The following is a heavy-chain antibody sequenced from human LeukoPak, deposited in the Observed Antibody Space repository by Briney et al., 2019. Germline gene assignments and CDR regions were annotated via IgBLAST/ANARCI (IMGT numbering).Heavy chain of an antibody. CDR3: AKPKDVGYYYDSSGYYSGDAFDI. D-gene: IGHD3-22*01. CDR1: GFTFSSYA. V-gene: IGHV3-23*01. Sequence: GGSLRLSCAASGFTFSSYAMSWVRQAPGKGLEWVSAISGSGGSTYCADSVKGRFTISRDNSKNTLYLQMNSLRAEDTAVYYCAKPKDVGYYYDSSGYYSGDAFDIWGQGTMVTVSS. J-gene: IGHJ3*02. CDR2: ISGSGGST.